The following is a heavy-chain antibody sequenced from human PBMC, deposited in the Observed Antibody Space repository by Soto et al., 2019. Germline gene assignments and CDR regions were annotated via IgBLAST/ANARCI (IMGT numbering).Heavy chain of an antibody. CDR2: ISGSGSNT. Sequence: PXESLLLSCAASGFTFTSYAMSWVRLTPGKGLEWVSAISGSGSNTFYADSVRGRFTISRDNSKNTVFLQMNNLRAEDTAVYFCARDRATFDYWGQGTRVTVSS. D-gene: IGHD1-26*01. CDR1: GFTFTSYA. CDR3: ARDRATFDY. V-gene: IGHV3-23*01. J-gene: IGHJ4*02.